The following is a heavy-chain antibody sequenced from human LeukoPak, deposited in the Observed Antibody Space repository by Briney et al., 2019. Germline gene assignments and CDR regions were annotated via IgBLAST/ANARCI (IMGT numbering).Heavy chain of an antibody. CDR2: INSDGSST. D-gene: IGHD6-13*01. CDR1: GFTFSSYW. CDR3: VGFRATAGLY. Sequence: GGSLRLSCAASGFTFSSYWMHWVRQAPGKGLVWVSRINSDGSSTSYADSVKGRFAISRDNAKNTLYLQMNSLRAEDTAVYYCVGFRATAGLYWGQGTLVTVSS. V-gene: IGHV3-74*01. J-gene: IGHJ4*02.